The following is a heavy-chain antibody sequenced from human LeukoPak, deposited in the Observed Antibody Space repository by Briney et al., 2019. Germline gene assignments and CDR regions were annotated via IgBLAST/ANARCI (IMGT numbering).Heavy chain of an antibody. CDR2: ISSSGSTI. CDR3: ARDHGGSYYAGAYYFDY. Sequence: GGSLRLSCAASGFTFSSYSMNWVRQAPGKGLEWVSYISSSGSTIYYADSVKGRFTISRDNAKNSLYLQMNSLRAEDTAVYYCARDHGGSYYAGAYYFDYWGQGTLVTVSS. J-gene: IGHJ4*02. V-gene: IGHV3-48*04. CDR1: GFTFSSYS. D-gene: IGHD1-26*01.